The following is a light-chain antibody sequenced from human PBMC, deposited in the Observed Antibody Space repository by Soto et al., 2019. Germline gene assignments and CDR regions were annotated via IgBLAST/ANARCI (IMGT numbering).Light chain of an antibody. CDR3: QQDYSTLAT. CDR1: ESISRH. J-gene: IGKJ5*01. V-gene: IGKV1-39*01. CDR2: AAS. Sequence: DIQMSQSPSSLSASVGDRVTITCRAAESISRHLNWYQQKPGRAPDRLIYAASTLQNGVPSRFTGSGSGTEFTLTISGLQLEDFATYYCQQDYSTLATFGQGTRLEMK.